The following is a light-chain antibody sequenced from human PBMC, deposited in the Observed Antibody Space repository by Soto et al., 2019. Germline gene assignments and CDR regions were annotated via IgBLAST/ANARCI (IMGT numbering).Light chain of an antibody. V-gene: IGLV2-14*01. CDR2: EVT. Sequence: QSALTQPASVSGSPGQSITISCTGTSSDVGGYNFVSWYQQHPGKAPKLIIYEVTNRPAGVSNRFSGSKSGNTASLTISGLQAEDEADYCSSYTSSDTRVFGTGTKLTVL. J-gene: IGLJ1*01. CDR3: SSYTSSDTRV. CDR1: SSDVGGYNF.